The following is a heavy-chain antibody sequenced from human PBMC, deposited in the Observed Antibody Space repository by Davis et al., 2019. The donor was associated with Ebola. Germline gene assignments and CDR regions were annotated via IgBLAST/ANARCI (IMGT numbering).Heavy chain of an antibody. Sequence: SVKVSCKASGYTFTGYYIHWVRQAPGQGLEWMGGIIPIVAKTDYAQKFQGRLSITADASTTTTYMELTSLTSEDTAMYYCARWSSSSAYWGQGTLVTVSS. V-gene: IGHV1-69*13. CDR1: GYTFTGYY. J-gene: IGHJ4*02. CDR3: ARWSSSSAY. D-gene: IGHD6-6*01. CDR2: IIPIVAKT.